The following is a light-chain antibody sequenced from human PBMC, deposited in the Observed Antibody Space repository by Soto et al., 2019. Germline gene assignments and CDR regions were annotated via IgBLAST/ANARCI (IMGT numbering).Light chain of an antibody. J-gene: IGKJ1*01. V-gene: IGKV3-15*01. CDR3: QHYDNWPRT. Sequence: EIVVTQSPATLSVSPGERATLSCRASQSVSSNLAWYQQKPGQAPRLLIYGASTRAIGIPARFSGSGSGTEFTLTISSLQSEDFAVYYCQHYDNWPRTFGHGTKVEIK. CDR2: GAS. CDR1: QSVSSN.